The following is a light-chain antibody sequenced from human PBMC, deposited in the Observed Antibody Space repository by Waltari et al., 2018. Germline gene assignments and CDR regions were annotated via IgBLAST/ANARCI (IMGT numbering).Light chain of an antibody. CDR3: QTGGHGTGV. CDR1: SGHSSNV. J-gene: IGLJ3*02. CDR2: VNSDGSH. V-gene: IGLV4-69*02. Sequence: QLVLTQSPSASASLGASVKLTCTLSSGHSSNVIAWHQQQPEKGPRFLMKVNSDGSHSKGDEIPYRFSGSSSGAERYLTISSLQSEDEADYYWQTGGHGTGVFGGGTKLTVL.